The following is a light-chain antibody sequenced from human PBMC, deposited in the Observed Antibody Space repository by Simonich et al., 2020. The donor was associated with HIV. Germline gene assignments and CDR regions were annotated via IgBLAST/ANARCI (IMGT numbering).Light chain of an antibody. CDR1: SSDVGGYNY. J-gene: IGLJ3*02. V-gene: IGLV2-14*01. CDR3: SSPTADRGV. Sequence: QSALTQPASVSGSPGQSISISCTGTSSDVGGYNYVSWYQQHPGKAPKLIIYDVSKRPSGVSTRFSGSKSGNTASLTISGLQAEDEADYYCSSPTADRGVFGGGTKLTVL. CDR2: DVS.